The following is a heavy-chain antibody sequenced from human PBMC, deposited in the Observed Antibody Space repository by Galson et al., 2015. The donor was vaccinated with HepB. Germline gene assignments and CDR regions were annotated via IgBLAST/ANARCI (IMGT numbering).Heavy chain of an antibody. J-gene: IGHJ3*02. CDR1: GFTVSSNY. Sequence: SLRLSCAASGFTVSSNYMSWVRQAPGKGLEWVSVIYSGGSTYYADSVKGRFTISRDNSKNTLYLQMNSLRAEDTAVYYCARDGSMIGGGDDAFDIWGQGTMVTVSS. V-gene: IGHV3-53*01. D-gene: IGHD3-22*01. CDR2: IYSGGST. CDR3: ARDGSMIGGGDDAFDI.